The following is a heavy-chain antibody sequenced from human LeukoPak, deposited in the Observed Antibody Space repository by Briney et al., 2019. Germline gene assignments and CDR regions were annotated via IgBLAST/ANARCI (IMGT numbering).Heavy chain of an antibody. V-gene: IGHV4-34*01. D-gene: IGHD6-19*01. Sequence: KPSETLSLTCAVYGGSLGGYYWSWIRQPPGKGLEWIGEINHSGSTNYNPSLKSRVTISVGTSKNQFSLKLSSVTAADTAVYYCASSVAAVPFDPWGQGTLVTVSS. CDR1: GGSLGGYY. J-gene: IGHJ5*02. CDR3: ASSVAAVPFDP. CDR2: INHSGST.